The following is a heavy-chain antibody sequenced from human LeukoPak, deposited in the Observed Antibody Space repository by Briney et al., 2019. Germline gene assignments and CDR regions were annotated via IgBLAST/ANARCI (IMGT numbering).Heavy chain of an antibody. CDR3: TKDDDSTSYYFGY. Sequence: GGSLRLSCAASGFTFDDYGMSWVRQAPGKGLEWVSGINWNGGSTGYADSVKGRFTISRDNAKNTLYLQMNSLRAEDTAVYYCTKDDDSTSYYFGYWGQGTLVTVSS. V-gene: IGHV3-20*04. J-gene: IGHJ4*02. D-gene: IGHD2-2*01. CDR1: GFTFDDYG. CDR2: INWNGGST.